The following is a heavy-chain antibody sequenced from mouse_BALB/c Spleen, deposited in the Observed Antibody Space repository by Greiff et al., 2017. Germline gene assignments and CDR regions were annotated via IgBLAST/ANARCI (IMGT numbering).Heavy chain of an antibody. D-gene: IGHD2-1*01. J-gene: IGHJ3*01. CDR3: GYGNYVAY. V-gene: IGHV5-17*02. CDR1: GFTFSSFG. Sequence: VQLVESGGGLVQPGGSRKLSCAASGFTFSSFGMHWVRQAPAKGLEWVAYISSGSSTIYYADTVKGRFTISRDNPKNTLFLQMTSLRSEDTAMYYCGYGNYVAYWGQGTLVTVSA. CDR2: ISSGSSTI.